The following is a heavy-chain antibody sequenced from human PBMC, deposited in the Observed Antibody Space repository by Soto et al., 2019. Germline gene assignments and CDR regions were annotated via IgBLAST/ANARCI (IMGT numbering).Heavy chain of an antibody. Sequence: QVQLVQSGAELKKPGASVKVSCKASGYTFTSYDINWVRQATGQGREWMGWMKPNSGNTGYAQKFQGRVTMTRNTSISTGYMELSRLSSEVTAVYYCARPRYGDNVDYWGQGTLVTVSS. CDR3: ARPRYGDNVDY. V-gene: IGHV1-8*01. CDR1: GYTFTSYD. CDR2: MKPNSGNT. D-gene: IGHD4-17*01. J-gene: IGHJ4*02.